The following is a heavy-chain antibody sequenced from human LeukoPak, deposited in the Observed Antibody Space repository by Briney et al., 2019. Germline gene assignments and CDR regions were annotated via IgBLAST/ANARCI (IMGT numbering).Heavy chain of an antibody. CDR3: ARINDFWSGPTLDV. CDR2: IYHSGSGST. CDR1: GGSISSGGHS. Sequence: SETLSLTCTVSGGSISSGGHSWSWIRQPPGKGLEWIGYIYHSGSGSTYYNPSLKSRATISIDKSKNQFSLKLNSVTAADTAVYYCARINDFWSGPTLDVWGQGTTVTVSS. D-gene: IGHD3-3*01. V-gene: IGHV4-30-2*01. J-gene: IGHJ6*02.